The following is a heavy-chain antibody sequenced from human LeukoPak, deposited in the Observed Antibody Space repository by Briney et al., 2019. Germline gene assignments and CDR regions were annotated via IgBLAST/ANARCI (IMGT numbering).Heavy chain of an antibody. CDR1: GYTFTSYD. CDR3: ARSFPYCSSTSCHFDY. J-gene: IGHJ4*02. V-gene: IGHV1-8*01. CDR2: MNPNSGNT. Sequence: GASVKVSCKASGYTFTSYDINWVRQATGQGLEWMGWMNPNSGNTGYAQKFQGRVTMTRNTSISTAYTELSSLRSEDTAVYYCARSFPYCSSTSCHFDYWGQGTLVTVSS. D-gene: IGHD2-2*01.